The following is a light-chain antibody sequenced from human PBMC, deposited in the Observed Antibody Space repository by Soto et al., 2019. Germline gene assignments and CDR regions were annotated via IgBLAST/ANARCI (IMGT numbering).Light chain of an antibody. J-gene: IGKJ5*01. CDR2: DAS. V-gene: IGKV3D-20*02. CDR3: QQRSNWPIT. CDR1: QSVSSSY. Sequence: EIVLTQSPGTLSLSPGERATLSCRGSQSVSSSYLAWYPQKPGQAPSILIYDASTRATGIPARFSGSGSGNDFHLNIGSLEPEDFAIYYCQQRSNWPITFGQGTRLEIK.